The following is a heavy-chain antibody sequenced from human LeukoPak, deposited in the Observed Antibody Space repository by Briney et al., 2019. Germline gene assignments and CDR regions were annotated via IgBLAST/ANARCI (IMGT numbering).Heavy chain of an antibody. Sequence: PGGSLRLSCAASGFTFSNAWMTWVRQAPGKGLEWVGRIYRNADGGTTDYAAPVKGRFTISRDDSKNTLYLQMNSLKTEDTAVYYCTTDPRYHYGDETGIGYWGQGTLVTVSS. CDR2: IYRNADGGTT. CDR3: TTDPRYHYGDETGIGY. J-gene: IGHJ4*02. D-gene: IGHD4-17*01. CDR1: GFTFSNAW. V-gene: IGHV3-15*01.